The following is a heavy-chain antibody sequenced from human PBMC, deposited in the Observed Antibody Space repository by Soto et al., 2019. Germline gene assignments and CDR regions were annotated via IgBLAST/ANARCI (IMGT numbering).Heavy chain of an antibody. Sequence: GGSLRLSCEGSGFTFSRYAMDWVRQAPGKGLEWVSFIGSTTGPKYYADSVKGRFTISRDNAKNSLYLQMDSLRAEDTAVYYCARAAGNSGYAADLWGPGTLVTVSS. CDR2: IGSTTGPK. V-gene: IGHV3-48*01. J-gene: IGHJ5*02. CDR3: ARAAGNSGYAADL. D-gene: IGHD5-12*01. CDR1: GFTFSRYA.